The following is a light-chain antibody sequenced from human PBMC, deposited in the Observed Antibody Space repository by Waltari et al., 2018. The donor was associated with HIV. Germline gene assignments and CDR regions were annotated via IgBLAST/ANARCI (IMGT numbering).Light chain of an antibody. CDR3: MQGSHWPYT. J-gene: IGKJ2*01. V-gene: IGKV2-30*02. CDR2: EVS. Sequence: DVVMTQSPLSLPVTLGQPASIPCRSSQSLVHSDGNTYLIWFLQRPGQSPRRLIYEVSNRDSGVPDRFSGSGSGTDFTLKINRVEAEDVGLYYCMQGSHWPYTFGQGTKLDIK. CDR1: QSLVHSDGNTY.